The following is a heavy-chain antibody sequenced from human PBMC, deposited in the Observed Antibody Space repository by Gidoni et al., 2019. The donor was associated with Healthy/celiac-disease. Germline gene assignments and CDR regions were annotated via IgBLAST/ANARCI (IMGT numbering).Heavy chain of an antibody. CDR3: ARDRDLYSSGWYGLGY. V-gene: IGHV3-74*01. CDR2: INSDGSST. CDR1: GFTSSSYW. D-gene: IGHD6-19*01. Sequence: EVQLVESGGGLVQPGVSLRLSCASSGFTSSSYWMHWVRQAPGKGLVWVSRINSDGSSTSYADSVKGRFTISRDNAKNTLYLQMNSLRAEDTAVYYCARDRDLYSSGWYGLGYWGQGTLVTVSS. J-gene: IGHJ4*02.